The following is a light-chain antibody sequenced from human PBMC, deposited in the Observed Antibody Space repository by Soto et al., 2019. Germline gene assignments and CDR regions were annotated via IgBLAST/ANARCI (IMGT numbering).Light chain of an antibody. Sequence: QSALTQPASVSGSPGQSITFSCTGTSSDVGRYNHVSWYQHHPGKAPKLLISEVSKRPSGVSNRFSGSKSDYTASLTISGLQAEDEADYYCNSHTSGDFRVFGTGTKLTVL. CDR2: EVS. CDR3: NSHTSGDFRV. V-gene: IGLV2-14*01. J-gene: IGLJ1*01. CDR1: SSDVGRYNH.